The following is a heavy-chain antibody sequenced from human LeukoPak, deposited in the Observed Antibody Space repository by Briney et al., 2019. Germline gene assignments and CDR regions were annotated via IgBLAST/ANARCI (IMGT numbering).Heavy chain of an antibody. J-gene: IGHJ4*02. CDR1: GGSFSGYY. Sequence: KPSETLSLTCAVYGGSFSGYYWSWTRQPPGKGLEWIGEINHSGSTNYNPSLKSRVTISVDTSKNQFSLKLSSVTAADTAVYYCARANYYDSSGPFDYWGQGTLVTVSS. CDR3: ARANYYDSSGPFDY. D-gene: IGHD3-22*01. V-gene: IGHV4-34*01. CDR2: INHSGST.